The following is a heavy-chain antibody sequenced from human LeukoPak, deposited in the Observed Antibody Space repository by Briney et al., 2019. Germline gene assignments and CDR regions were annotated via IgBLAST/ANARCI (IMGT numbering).Heavy chain of an antibody. J-gene: IGHJ4*02. CDR3: AKASSGWWGYFDY. V-gene: IGHV3-9*01. CDR2: ISWNSGSI. D-gene: IGHD6-19*01. CDR1: GFTFDDYA. Sequence: GGSLRLSCAASGFTFDDYAMHWVRQAPGKGLEWVSGISWNSGSIGYADSVKGRFTISRDNAKNSLYLQMNSLRAEDTALYYCAKASSGWWGYFDYWGQGTLVTVSS.